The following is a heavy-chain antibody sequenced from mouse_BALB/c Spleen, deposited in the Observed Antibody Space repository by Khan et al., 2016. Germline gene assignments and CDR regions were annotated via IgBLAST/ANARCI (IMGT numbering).Heavy chain of an antibody. V-gene: IGHV5-6-3*01. Sequence: EVELVESGGGLVQPGGSLKLSCAASGFTFSSYGMSWVRQTPDKRLELVATINSNGGSTYYPDSVKGRFTIYRDNAKNTLYLQMSSLKSEDTAMYYGARDHPTMITTRFAYWGQGTLVTVSA. D-gene: IGHD2-4*01. CDR3: ARDHPTMITTRFAY. CDR2: INSNGGST. J-gene: IGHJ3*01. CDR1: GFTFSSYG.